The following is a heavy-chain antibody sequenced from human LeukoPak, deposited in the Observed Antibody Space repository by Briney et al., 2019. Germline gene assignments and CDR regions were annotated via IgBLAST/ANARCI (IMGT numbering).Heavy chain of an antibody. CDR2: ISSSSSYI. CDR1: GFTFSSYS. V-gene: IGHV3-21*01. CDR3: ARDPAESLVGYYDY. Sequence: SGGSLRLSCAASGFTFSSYSMNWVRQAPGEGLEWVSSISSSSSYIYYADSVKGRFTISRDNAKNSLYLQMNSLRAEDAAVYYCARDPAESLVGYYDYWGQGTLVTVSS. D-gene: IGHD6-19*01. J-gene: IGHJ4*02.